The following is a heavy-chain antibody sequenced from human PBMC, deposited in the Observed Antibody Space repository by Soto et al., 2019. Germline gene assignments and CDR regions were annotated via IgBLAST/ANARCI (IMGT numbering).Heavy chain of an antibody. D-gene: IGHD3-10*01. CDR3: ARFGSGSPYYYYGMDV. Sequence: QVQLQQWGAGLLKSSETLSLTCAVYGGSFSGYYWSWIRQPPGKGLEWIGEINHSGSTNYNPSLKSLVTISLDTSKNQSSLKLSSVTAADTAVYYCARFGSGSPYYYYGMDVWGQGTTVTVSS. CDR1: GGSFSGYY. J-gene: IGHJ6*02. V-gene: IGHV4-34*01. CDR2: INHSGST.